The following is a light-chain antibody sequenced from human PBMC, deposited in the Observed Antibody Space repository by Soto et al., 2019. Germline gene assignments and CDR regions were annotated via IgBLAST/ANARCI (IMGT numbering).Light chain of an antibody. CDR2: GAS. V-gene: IGKV3-11*01. J-gene: IGKJ1*01. CDR1: QSVSSY. CDR3: QQRSTWPVT. Sequence: EIVLTQSPGTLSLSPGERATLSCRASQSVSSYLAWYQQKPGQAPRLLIYGASTRATGISARFSGSGSGTDFTLTISSLEPEDFAIYYCQQRSTWPVTFGQGTKVDIK.